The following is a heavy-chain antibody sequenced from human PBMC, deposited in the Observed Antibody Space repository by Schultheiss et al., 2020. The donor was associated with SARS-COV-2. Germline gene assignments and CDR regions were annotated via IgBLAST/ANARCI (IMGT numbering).Heavy chain of an antibody. V-gene: IGHV3-11*06. CDR3: ARAHCSGGSCYYFDY. D-gene: IGHD2-15*01. CDR2: ISSSSSYI. Sequence: GGSLRLSCAASGFTFSDYYMSWIRQAPGKGLEWVSSISSSSSYIYYADSVKGRFTISRDNAKNSLYLQMNSLRAEDTAVYYCARAHCSGGSCYYFDYWGQGTLVTVSS. J-gene: IGHJ4*02. CDR1: GFTFSDYY.